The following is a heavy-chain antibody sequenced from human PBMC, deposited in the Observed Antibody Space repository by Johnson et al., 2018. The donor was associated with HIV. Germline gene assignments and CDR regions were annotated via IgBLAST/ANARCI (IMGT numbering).Heavy chain of an antibody. CDR1: GFTFSSYG. V-gene: IGHV3-30*02. D-gene: IGHD3-22*01. J-gene: IGHJ3*02. Sequence: QVQLVESGGGVVQPGGSLRLSCAASGFTFSSYGMHWVRQAPGKGLEWVAFIRYDGSNKYYADSVKGRFTISRDNSKNTLYLQMNSLRAEDTAVYYCAKGEPYYYDIGDAFDIWDQGTMVTVSS. CDR2: IRYDGSNK. CDR3: AKGEPYYYDIGDAFDI.